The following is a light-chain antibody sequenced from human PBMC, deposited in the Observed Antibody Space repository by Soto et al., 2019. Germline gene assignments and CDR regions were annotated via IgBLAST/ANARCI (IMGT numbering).Light chain of an antibody. CDR1: SSDVGTYKY. V-gene: IGLV2-14*01. CDR2: EVS. CDR3: SSYTTTNSLV. Sequence: QSVLTQPASVSGSPGQSVTISCSGTSSDVGTYKYVSWYQQHPGKAPKLMIYEVSYRPSGVSNRFSGSKSGNTASLTISGLRAEDEADYYCSSYTTTNSLVFGIGTKVTV. J-gene: IGLJ1*01.